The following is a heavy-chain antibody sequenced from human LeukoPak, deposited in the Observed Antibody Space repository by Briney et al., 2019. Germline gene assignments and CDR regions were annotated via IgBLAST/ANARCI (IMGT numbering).Heavy chain of an antibody. CDR3: AAPLRAGYMYGFQS. CDR2: IIPGFGAT. D-gene: IGHD5-18*01. V-gene: IGHV1-69*13. Sequence: GASVKVSCKASGGTFTGYAFNWVRQAPGQGVEWMGGIIPGFGATDYADKFQGRVTITADEFTSTAYIDLTSLRSDDTAIYFCAAPLRAGYMYGFQSWGQGTLVTVSS. J-gene: IGHJ5*02. CDR1: GGTFTGYA.